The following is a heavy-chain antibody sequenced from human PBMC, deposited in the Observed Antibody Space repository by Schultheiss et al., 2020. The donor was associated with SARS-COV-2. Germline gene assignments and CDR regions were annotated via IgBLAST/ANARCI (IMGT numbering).Heavy chain of an antibody. CDR3: ARLRGSYIQLDY. J-gene: IGHJ4*02. D-gene: IGHD1-26*01. CDR2: IHHSAGT. Sequence: SETLSLTCTVSGGSISSSSYYWSCIRQPPGKGLEWIGYIHHSAGTNYNPSLKSRVTISVDTSKNQFSLKLSSVTAADTAVYYCARLRGSYIQLDYWGQGTLVTVSS. V-gene: IGHV4-61*05. CDR1: GGSISSSSYY.